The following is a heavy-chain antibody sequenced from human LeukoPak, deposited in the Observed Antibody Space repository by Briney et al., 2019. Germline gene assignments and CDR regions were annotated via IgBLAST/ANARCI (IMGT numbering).Heavy chain of an antibody. CDR3: ARDHASLY. CDR2: ISYDGSNK. CDR1: GFTFSSYA. J-gene: IGHJ4*02. Sequence: GRSLRLSCAASGFTFSSYAMHWVRQAPGKGLEWVAVISYDGSNKYYADSVKGRFTISRDNSKNTLYLQMNSVRAEDTAVYYFARDHASLYWGQGTLVTVSS. V-gene: IGHV3-30-3*01.